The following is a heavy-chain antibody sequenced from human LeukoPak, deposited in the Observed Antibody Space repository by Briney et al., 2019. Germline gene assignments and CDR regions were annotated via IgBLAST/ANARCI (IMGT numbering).Heavy chain of an antibody. V-gene: IGHV3-33*06. CDR1: GFTFSSYG. D-gene: IGHD1-26*01. CDR3: AKPFSGSYQYYFDH. Sequence: GGSLRLSCAASGFTFSSYGMHWVRQAPGKGLEWLALIWFDGSNKFYADSVQGRFTVSRDASKVYLQMNTLRAEDTAIYYCAKPFSGSYQYYFDHWGQGALVTVSS. CDR2: IWFDGSNK. J-gene: IGHJ4*02.